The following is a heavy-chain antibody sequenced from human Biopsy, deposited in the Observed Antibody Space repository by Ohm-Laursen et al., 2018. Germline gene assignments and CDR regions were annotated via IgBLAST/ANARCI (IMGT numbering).Heavy chain of an antibody. V-gene: IGHV1-69*06. CDR3: ATKLTGYFHH. J-gene: IGHJ1*01. CDR1: GGTFSNYG. Sequence: ASVKVSCKVPGGTFSNYGVNWVRQAPGQGLEWLGGNIPILGTGNYAQKFQDRVTAAAGTSTSTATMELRSLRSDDTAVYYCATKLTGYFHHWGQGTLVIVSS. CDR2: NIPILGTG. D-gene: IGHD3-9*01.